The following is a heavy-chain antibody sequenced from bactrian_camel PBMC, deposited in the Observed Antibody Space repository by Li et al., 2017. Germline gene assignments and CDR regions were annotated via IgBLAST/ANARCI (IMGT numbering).Heavy chain of an antibody. D-gene: IGHD2*01. CDR1: YTYNSPC. Sequence: VQLVESGGGSVQTGGSLRLSCVYTYNSPCIGWFRQVPGKAGEGVACISENDNINYADSVKGRFTISKDKAKNTLYLQMDDLKPEDTAMYYCAAEIQSSGLCRVWLLGDFGYRGRGTQVTVS. CDR3: AAEIQSSGLCRVWLLGDFGY. J-gene: IGHJ6*01. V-gene: IGHV3S2*01. CDR2: ISENDNI.